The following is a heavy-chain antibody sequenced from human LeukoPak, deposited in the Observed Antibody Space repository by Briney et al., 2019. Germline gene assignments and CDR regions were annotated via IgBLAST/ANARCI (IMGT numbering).Heavy chain of an antibody. CDR2: IYRSGST. J-gene: IGHJ4*02. CDR1: GGSISSNNW. D-gene: IGHD3-10*01. V-gene: IGHV4-4*02. CDR3: ATYGSGYYFDY. Sequence: SGTLSLTCAVSGGSISSNNWWSWVRQPPGKGLEWIGEIYRSGSTNYNPSLKSRVTISVDTSKNQFSLKLSSVTAADTAVYYCATYGSGYYFDYWGQGTLVTVSS.